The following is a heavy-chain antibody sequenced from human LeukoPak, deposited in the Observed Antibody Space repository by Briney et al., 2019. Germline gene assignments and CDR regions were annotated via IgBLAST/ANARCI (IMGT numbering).Heavy chain of an antibody. CDR2: ISGSGDIT. J-gene: IGHJ5*02. Sequence: GGSLRLSCAASGFTFSSYAMNWVRQAPGKGLEWVSAISGSGDITYYADSVKGRFTISRDNSKNTLYLQMNSLRAEDTAVYYCAKGGDLLYNWFDPWGQGTLVTVSS. CDR3: AKGGDLLYNWFDP. D-gene: IGHD2/OR15-2a*01. V-gene: IGHV3-23*01. CDR1: GFTFSSYA.